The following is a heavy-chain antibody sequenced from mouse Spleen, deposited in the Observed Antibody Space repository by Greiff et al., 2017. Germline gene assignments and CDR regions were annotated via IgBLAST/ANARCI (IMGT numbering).Heavy chain of an antibody. J-gene: IGHJ2*01. CDR3: ARGLSSSFDY. V-gene: IGHV1-50*01. CDR2: IDPSDSYT. CDR1: GYTFTSYW. D-gene: IGHD1-1*01. Sequence: QVQLQQPGAELVKPGASVKLSCKASGYTFTSYWMQWVKQRPGQGLEWIGEIDPSDSYTNYNQKFKGKATLTVDTSSSTAYMQLSSLTSEDSAVYYCARGLSSSFDYWGQGTTLTVSS.